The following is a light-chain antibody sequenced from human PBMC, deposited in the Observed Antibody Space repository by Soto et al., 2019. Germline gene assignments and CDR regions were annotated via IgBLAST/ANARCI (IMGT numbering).Light chain of an antibody. CDR2: DTS. CDR3: HQASSFPLS. J-gene: IGKJ4*01. V-gene: IGKV3-15*01. CDR1: QGIGDT. Sequence: EFVISQSPSTLSVSPGEGATLSCRASQGIGDTLAWYQHKPGQTPRLLIYDTSTRATGVPSRFSGSGSGTDFTLTITNLQPEDFATYYCHQASSFPLSFGGGTKVDIK.